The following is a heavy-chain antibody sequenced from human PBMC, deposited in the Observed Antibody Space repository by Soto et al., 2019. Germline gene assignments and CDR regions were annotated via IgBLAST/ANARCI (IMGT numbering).Heavy chain of an antibody. V-gene: IGHV4-34*01. J-gene: IGHJ4*02. D-gene: IGHD3-9*01. CDR2: INRSRST. Sequence: QVQLQQWGAGLLKPSETLSLTCAVYGESFSGYYWSWIRQPPGKGLEWIGEINRSRSTNHNPSLKSRLTISVATCKNQVSLRLNSVTAADTAVYYCARGGVGTGSHYFRFWGQGTLVSVSS. CDR3: ARGGVGTGSHYFRF. CDR1: GESFSGYY.